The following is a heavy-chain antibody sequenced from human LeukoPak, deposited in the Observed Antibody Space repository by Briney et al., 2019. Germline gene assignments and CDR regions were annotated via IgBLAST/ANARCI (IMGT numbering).Heavy chain of an antibody. CDR2: IIPILGTA. J-gene: IGHJ5*02. V-gene: IGHV1-69*10. Sequence: SVKVSCKASGGAFSSYAISWVRQAPGQGLEWMGGIIPILGTANYAQKFQGRVTITADKSTSTAYMELSSLRSEDTAVYYCARSPKDNWFDPWGQGTLVTVSS. CDR1: GGAFSSYA. CDR3: ARSPKDNWFDP.